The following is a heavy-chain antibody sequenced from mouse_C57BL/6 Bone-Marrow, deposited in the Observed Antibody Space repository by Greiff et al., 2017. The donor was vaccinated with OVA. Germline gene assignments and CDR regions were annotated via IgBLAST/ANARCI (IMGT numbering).Heavy chain of an antibody. CDR3: ARTGAAQAPFY. Sequence: VQLQQPGAELVKPGASVKLSCKASGYTFTSYWMHWVKQRPGQGLEWIGMIHPNSGSTNYNEKFKSKATLTVDKSSSTAYMQLSSLTSEDSAVYCCARTGAAQAPFYWGQGTTLTVSS. CDR1: GYTFTSYW. V-gene: IGHV1-64*01. D-gene: IGHD3-2*02. J-gene: IGHJ2*01. CDR2: IHPNSGST.